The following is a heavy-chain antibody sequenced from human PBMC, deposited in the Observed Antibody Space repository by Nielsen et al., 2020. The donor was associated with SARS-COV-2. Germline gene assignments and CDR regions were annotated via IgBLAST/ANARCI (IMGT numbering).Heavy chain of an antibody. CDR2: VYWDEDK. CDR3: AHRGRGNWNPWSFGMDV. V-gene: IGHV2-5*02. D-gene: IGHD1-20*01. CDR1: GFSLSTSGVG. J-gene: IGHJ6*02. Sequence: SGPTLVKPTQTLTLTCTFSGFSLSTSGVGMGWIRQPPGKALEWLAVVYWDEDKSYSPSLKSRLSITKDTSKSQVFLTMTNMDPVDTATYYCAHRGRGNWNPWSFGMDVWGQGTTVTVSS.